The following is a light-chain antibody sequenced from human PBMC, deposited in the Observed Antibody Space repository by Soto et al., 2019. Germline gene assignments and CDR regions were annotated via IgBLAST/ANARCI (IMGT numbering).Light chain of an antibody. J-gene: IGKJ4*01. CDR3: QQYINWPLT. V-gene: IGKV3-15*01. CDR2: GAS. CDR1: QSVSSN. Sequence: EIVMTQSPATLSVSPGERATLSCRASQSVSSNLAWYQQKPGQAPRLLIYGASTRATGIPARFSGSGSGTEFTLTISSLQSEDFAVYFCQQYINWPLTFVGGTRVEIK.